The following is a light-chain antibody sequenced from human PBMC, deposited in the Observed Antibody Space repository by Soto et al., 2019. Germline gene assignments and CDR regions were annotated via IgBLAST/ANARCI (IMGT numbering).Light chain of an antibody. V-gene: IGKV4-1*01. CDR3: QQYFSTPYT. J-gene: IGKJ2*01. Sequence: DIVMTQSPDSLAVSLGERATINCKSSQSVLYSSNNKNYLAWYQQKPGQPPKLLIYWASTRESGVPDRFSGSGSGTDFTLTIGSLQAEDVAVYYCQQYFSTPYTFVQGTKLEIK. CDR2: WAS. CDR1: QSVLYSSNNKNY.